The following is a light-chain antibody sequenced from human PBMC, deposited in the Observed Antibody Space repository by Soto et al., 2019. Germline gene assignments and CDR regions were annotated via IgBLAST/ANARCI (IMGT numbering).Light chain of an antibody. V-gene: IGLV2-14*01. J-gene: IGLJ1*01. CDR1: SSDVGGYNY. CDR2: EVS. CDR3: SSYTSSSTYV. Sequence: QSALTQPASMSGSPGQSITISCTGTSSDVGGYNYVSWYQQHPGKAPKLMIYEVSNRPSGVSNRFSGSKSGNTASLTISGLQAEDEADYYCSSYTSSSTYVFXTGTKVTVL.